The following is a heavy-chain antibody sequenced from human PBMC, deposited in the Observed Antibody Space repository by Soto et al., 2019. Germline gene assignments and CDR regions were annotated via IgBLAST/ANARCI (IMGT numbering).Heavy chain of an antibody. D-gene: IGHD3-16*01. V-gene: IGHV4-59*01. Sequence: QVQLQASGPKLVKPSETLSLTCSVSGGSISGYYWSWIRQAPGKGLEWIGYIFYGGRPSYNPSLKSRVPIAADTPKNQFSLRLASATAADTAVYYCARDNGITAEFYFDFWCQGTLVTVSS. CDR2: IFYGGRP. CDR1: GGSISGYY. CDR3: ARDNGITAEFYFDF. J-gene: IGHJ4*02.